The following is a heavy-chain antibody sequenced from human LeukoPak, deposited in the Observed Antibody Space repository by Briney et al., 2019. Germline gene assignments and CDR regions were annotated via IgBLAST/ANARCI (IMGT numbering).Heavy chain of an antibody. CDR3: ARDYGDNNFDY. J-gene: IGHJ4*02. CDR1: GYIFIRYY. Sequence: ASVKVSCKSPGYIFIRYYIHWVRQAPGQGLEWVGIINPSGGATSYAQKFQGRVTMTRDTSTSTVYMELSSLRSQDTAVYYCARDYGDNNFDYWGQGTLVTVSS. D-gene: IGHD4-17*01. V-gene: IGHV1-46*01. CDR2: INPSGGAT.